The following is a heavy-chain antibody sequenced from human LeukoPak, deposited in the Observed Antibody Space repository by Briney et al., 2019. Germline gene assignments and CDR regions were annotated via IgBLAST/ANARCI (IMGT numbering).Heavy chain of an antibody. Sequence: PGGSLRLSCAASGFTFSSYWMSWVRQAPGKGLEWVANIKQDGSEKYYVDSVKGRFTISRDNAKNSLYLQMDSLRAEDTAVYYCARPVPIPFFGSFDYWAQETLVTVSS. V-gene: IGHV3-7*01. D-gene: IGHD3-3*01. J-gene: IGHJ4*02. CDR1: GFTFSSYW. CDR3: ARPVPIPFFGSFDY. CDR2: IKQDGSEK.